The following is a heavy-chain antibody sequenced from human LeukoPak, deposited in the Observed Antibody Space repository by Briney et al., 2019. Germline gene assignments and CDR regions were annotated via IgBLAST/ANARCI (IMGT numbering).Heavy chain of an antibody. Sequence: GASVEVSCKASGYTFTSYDINWVRQATGQGLEWMGWMNPNSGNTGYAQKFQGRVTMTRNTSISTAYMELSSLRSEDTAVYYCARGGIAAADLDYWGQGTLVTVSS. CDR3: ARGGIAAADLDY. J-gene: IGHJ4*02. V-gene: IGHV1-8*01. D-gene: IGHD6-13*01. CDR1: GYTFTSYD. CDR2: MNPNSGNT.